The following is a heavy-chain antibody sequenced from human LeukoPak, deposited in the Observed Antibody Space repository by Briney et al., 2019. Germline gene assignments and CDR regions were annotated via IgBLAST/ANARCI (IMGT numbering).Heavy chain of an antibody. D-gene: IGHD1-26*01. CDR2: LYIGGNT. CDR3: ARELPEDAFDI. V-gene: IGHV3-53*01. CDR1: GLTVNNNY. Sequence: QSGGSLRLSCAASGLTVNNNYMNWVRQAPGKGLEWVSALYIGGNTYYADSVKGRFTISRDNSKNTLYLQMNSLRAEDTAVYYCARELPEDAFDIWGQGTMVTVSS. J-gene: IGHJ3*02.